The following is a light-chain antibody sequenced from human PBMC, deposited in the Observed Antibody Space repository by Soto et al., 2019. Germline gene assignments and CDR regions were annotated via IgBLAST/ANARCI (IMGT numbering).Light chain of an antibody. CDR1: NFETKR. CDR2: DNN. CDR3: QVWESFSDHPYV. Sequence: SYELSQPPSVSVAPGQTASISCWGANFETKRVHWYQQRPGQAPILVVYDNNDRPSGIPERFTGSNSGNAATLTISRVEAGDEADYYCQVWESFSDHPYVFGGGTKVTV. J-gene: IGLJ1*01. V-gene: IGLV3-21*02.